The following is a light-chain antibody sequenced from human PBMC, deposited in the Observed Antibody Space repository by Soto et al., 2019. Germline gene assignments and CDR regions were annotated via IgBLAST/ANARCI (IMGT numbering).Light chain of an antibody. CDR3: QQSYSTPRT. Sequence: DIQMTQSPSSLSASVGDRVTITCRASQSISSYLNWYQQKPGKAPKHLIYAASSLQSGVPSRFGGSGSGTDFTLTISSLQPADFATYYCQQSYSTPRTFGQGTKLEIK. V-gene: IGKV1-39*01. J-gene: IGKJ2*01. CDR1: QSISSY. CDR2: AAS.